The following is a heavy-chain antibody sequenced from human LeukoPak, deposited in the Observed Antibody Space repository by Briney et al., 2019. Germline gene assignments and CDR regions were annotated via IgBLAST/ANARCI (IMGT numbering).Heavy chain of an antibody. CDR1: GDTLSEIT. J-gene: IGHJ1*01. CDR3: ATPGDAYGDPSD. V-gene: IGHV1-24*01. D-gene: IGHD4/OR15-4a*01. CDR2: YDPEEDRR. Sequence: GASVKVSCQVSGDTLSEITIHWVRQPPGKGLEWMGGYDPEEDRRTYAQKFQGRVIMTEDTSTDTAYMEISSLKSDDTAMYYCATPGDAYGDPSDWGQGSLVTVSS.